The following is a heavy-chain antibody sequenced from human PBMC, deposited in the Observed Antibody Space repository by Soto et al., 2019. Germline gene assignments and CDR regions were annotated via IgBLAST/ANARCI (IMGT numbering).Heavy chain of an antibody. CDR3: ARGSRVAISRWNCYIDV. CDR1: GFTFSSYD. CDR2: IGTAGDT. D-gene: IGHD5-12*01. J-gene: IGHJ6*03. Sequence: PGGSLRLSCAASGFTFSSYDMHWVRQATGKGLEWVSAIGTAGDTYYPGSVRGRFTISRENAKNSLYLQMNSLRAGDTAVYYCARGSRVAISRWNCYIDVWGKGTTVTVSS. V-gene: IGHV3-13*01.